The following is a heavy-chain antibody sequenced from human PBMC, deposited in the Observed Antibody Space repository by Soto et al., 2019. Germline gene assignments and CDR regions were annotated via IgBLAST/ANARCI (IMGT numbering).Heavy chain of an antibody. V-gene: IGHV4-39*01. Sequence: QLPLQESGPGLVKPSETLSLTCTVSGGSISSSSYYWGWIRQPPGKGLEWIGCIYYSGSTYYNPSLKSRVTISVDTSKNQFSLKLSSVTAADTGVYYCARWAASGTKRGAYYYYGIDVWGQGTTVTVSS. D-gene: IGHD6-13*01. CDR3: ARWAASGTKRGAYYYYGIDV. CDR1: GGSISSSSYY. CDR2: IYYSGST. J-gene: IGHJ6*02.